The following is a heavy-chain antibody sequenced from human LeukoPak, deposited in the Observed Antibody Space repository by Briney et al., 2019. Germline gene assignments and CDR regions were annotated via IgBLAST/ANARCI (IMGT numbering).Heavy chain of an antibody. CDR3: AKDLGAYRLFQN. CDR1: GFIFSTNA. D-gene: IGHD4/OR15-4a*01. J-gene: IGHJ1*01. CDR2: ISTSGGST. V-gene: IGHV3-23*01. Sequence: GGSLRLSCAASGFIFSTNAMSWVRQAPGKGLEWVSGISTSGGSTYYADSVKGRFTISRDNSKNTLYLQINSLRAEDTAVYYCAKDLGAYRLFQNWGQGTLVTVSS.